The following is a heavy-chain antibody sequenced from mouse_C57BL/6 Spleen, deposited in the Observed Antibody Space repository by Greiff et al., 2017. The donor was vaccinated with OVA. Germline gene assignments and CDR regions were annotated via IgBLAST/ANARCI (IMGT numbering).Heavy chain of an antibody. CDR2: ISSGSSTI. V-gene: IGHV5-17*01. D-gene: IGHD1-1*01. CDR3: ARGTTVEAPYYFDY. CDR1: GFTFSDYG. Sequence: EVQWVESGGGLVKPGGSLKLSCAASGFTFSDYGMHWVRQAPEKGLEWVAYISSGSSTIYYADTVKGRFTISRDNAKNTLFLQMTSLRSEDTAMYYCARGTTVEAPYYFDYWGQGTTLTVSS. J-gene: IGHJ2*01.